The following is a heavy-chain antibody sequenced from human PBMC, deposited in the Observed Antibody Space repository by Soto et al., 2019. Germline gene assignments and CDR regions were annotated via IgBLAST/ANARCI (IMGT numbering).Heavy chain of an antibody. Sequence: QVQLVESGGGVVQPGRSLRLSCAASGFTFSSYAMHWVRQAPGKGLEWVAVISYDGSNKYYADSVKGRFTISSDNSKNTLYLQMNSLRAEDTAVYYCARSSLGGFDPWGQGTLVTVSS. CDR1: GFTFSSYA. J-gene: IGHJ5*02. V-gene: IGHV3-30-3*01. CDR3: ARSSLGGFDP. D-gene: IGHD3-16*01. CDR2: ISYDGSNK.